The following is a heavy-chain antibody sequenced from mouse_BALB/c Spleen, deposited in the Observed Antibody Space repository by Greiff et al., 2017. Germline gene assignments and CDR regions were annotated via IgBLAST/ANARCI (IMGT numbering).Heavy chain of an antibody. CDR2: INPSSGYT. Sequence: QVQLKQSGAELARPGASVKMSCKASGYNFTSQTMHWVKQRPGQGLEWIGYINPSSGYTNYNQKFKDKATLTADKSSSTAYMQLSSLTSEDSAVYYCARYQVPRPDYWGQGTTLTVSS. CDR3: ARYQVPRPDY. D-gene: IGHD3-2*02. V-gene: IGHV1-4*01. CDR1: GYNFTSQT. J-gene: IGHJ2*01.